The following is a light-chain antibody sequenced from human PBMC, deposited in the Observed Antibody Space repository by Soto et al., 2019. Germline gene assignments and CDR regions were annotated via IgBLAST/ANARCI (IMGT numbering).Light chain of an antibody. CDR2: DAS. J-gene: IGKJ4*01. Sequence: DIQLTQSPSFLSASVGDRVTITCRASQGISSYLAWYQQKPGKAPQLLMYDASTLQSGVPSRFSGSGSGTEFTLTISALQPEDFATYYCRYLNSYPPTFGGGTKVDIK. V-gene: IGKV1-9*01. CDR3: RYLNSYPPT. CDR1: QGISSY.